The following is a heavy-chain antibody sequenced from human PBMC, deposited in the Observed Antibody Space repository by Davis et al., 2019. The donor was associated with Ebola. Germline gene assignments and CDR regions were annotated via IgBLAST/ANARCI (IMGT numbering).Heavy chain of an antibody. CDR1: GYTFTSYG. Sequence: ASVKVSCKASGYTFTSYGISWVRQAPGQGLEWMGWISAYNGNTNYAQKLQGRVTMTTDTSTSTAYMELRSLRPGDTAVYYCAGDKGSSPWLVSAYTYYYYGMDVWGQGTTVTVSS. CDR2: ISAYNGNT. CDR3: AGDKGSSPWLVSAYTYYYYGMDV. V-gene: IGHV1-18*01. D-gene: IGHD3-16*01. J-gene: IGHJ6*02.